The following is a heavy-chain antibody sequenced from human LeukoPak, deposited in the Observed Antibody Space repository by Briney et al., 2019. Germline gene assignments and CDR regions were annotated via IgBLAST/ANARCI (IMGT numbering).Heavy chain of an antibody. J-gene: IGHJ4*02. Sequence: PGGSLRLSCAASGFTFSSYSMNWVRQAPGKGLEWVSSISSSSSYIYYADSVKGRFTISRDNAKNSLYLQMNSLRAEDTAVYYCARDYTGYYGSGSYYKTPYDYWGQGTLVTVSS. V-gene: IGHV3-21*01. CDR1: GFTFSSYS. CDR2: ISSSSSYI. CDR3: ARDYTGYYGSGSYYKTPYDY. D-gene: IGHD3-10*01.